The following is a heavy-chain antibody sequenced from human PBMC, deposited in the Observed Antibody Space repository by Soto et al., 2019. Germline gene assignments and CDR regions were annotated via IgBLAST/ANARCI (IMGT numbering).Heavy chain of an antibody. CDR1: GFPFANFR. V-gene: IGHV3-49*03. J-gene: IGHJ1*01. Sequence: GGSLRLSCTGSGFPFANFRMSWFHQAPGKGLEWVGFIRSQPYGGTTQYAASVRGRFTISRDDSKGIAYLQMNSLKSEDSGVYYCIGSFPFWGQGTLVTVSS. D-gene: IGHD3-10*01. CDR2: IRSQPYGGTT. CDR3: IGSFPF.